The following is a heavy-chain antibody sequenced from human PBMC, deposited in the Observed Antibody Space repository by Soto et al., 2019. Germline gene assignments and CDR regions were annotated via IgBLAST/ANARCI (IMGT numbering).Heavy chain of an antibody. J-gene: IGHJ6*02. Sequence: ASVKVSCKASGGTFSSYAISWVRQAPGQGLEWMGGIIPIFGTANYAQKFQGRVTITADESTSTAYMELSSLRSEDTAVYYCARDWAAAGDYYGMDVWGQGTTVTVSS. CDR3: ARDWAAAGDYYGMDV. CDR2: IIPIFGTA. V-gene: IGHV1-69*13. D-gene: IGHD6-13*01. CDR1: GGTFSSYA.